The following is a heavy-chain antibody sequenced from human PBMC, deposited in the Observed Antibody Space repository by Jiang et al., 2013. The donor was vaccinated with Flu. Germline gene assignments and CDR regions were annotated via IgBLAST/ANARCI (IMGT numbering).Heavy chain of an antibody. Sequence: MGRINPNSGGXNYAQKFQGRVTMTRDTSISTAYMELSRLRSDDTAVYYCARLNELGMDDYWGQGTLVTVSS. CDR3: ARLNELGMDDY. J-gene: IGHJ4*02. D-gene: IGHD7-27*01. V-gene: IGHV1-2*06. CDR2: INPNSGGX.